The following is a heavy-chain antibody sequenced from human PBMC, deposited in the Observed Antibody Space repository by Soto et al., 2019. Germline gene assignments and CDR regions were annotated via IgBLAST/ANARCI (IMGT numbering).Heavy chain of an antibody. CDR1: GFTFSSYA. Sequence: QVQLVQSGGGVVQPGRSLRLSCAASGFTFSSYAMHWVRQAPGKGLEWVAVISYDGSNKYYADSVKGRFTISRDNSKNTLYLQMNSLRAEDTAVYYCARDTRWFGELCLDYWGQGTLVTVSA. CDR3: ARDTRWFGELCLDY. CDR2: ISYDGSNK. V-gene: IGHV3-30-3*01. D-gene: IGHD3-10*01. J-gene: IGHJ4*02.